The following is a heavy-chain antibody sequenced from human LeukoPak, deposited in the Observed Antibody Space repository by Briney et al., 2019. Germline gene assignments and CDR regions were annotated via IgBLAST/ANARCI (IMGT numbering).Heavy chain of an antibody. Sequence: LQTLSLTCTVSGGSISSGGYYWSWIRQPPGKGLEWIGYIYHSGSTYYNPSLKSRVTISVDRSKNQFSLKLSSVTAADTAVYYCARGGDPPGGWFDPWGQGTLVTVSS. CDR1: GGSISSGGYY. CDR3: ARGGDPPGGWFDP. J-gene: IGHJ5*02. D-gene: IGHD2-21*01. CDR2: IYHSGST. V-gene: IGHV4-30-2*01.